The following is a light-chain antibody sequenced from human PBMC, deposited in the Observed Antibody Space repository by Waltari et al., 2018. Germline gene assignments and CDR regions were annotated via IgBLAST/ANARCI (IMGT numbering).Light chain of an antibody. J-gene: IGKJ4*01. CDR1: QSISSW. Sequence: DIQMTQSPSTLSASVGDRVTITCRASQSISSWLAWYQQKPGKAPKLLIYKASSLESGVPSRFSCSGSWTEFTLTISILQPDDFATYYCQQYNSYSLTFGGGTKVEIK. CDR3: QQYNSYSLT. CDR2: KAS. V-gene: IGKV1-5*03.